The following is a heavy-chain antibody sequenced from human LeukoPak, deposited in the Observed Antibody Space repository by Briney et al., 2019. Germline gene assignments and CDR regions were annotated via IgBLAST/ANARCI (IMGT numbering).Heavy chain of an antibody. J-gene: IGHJ5*02. CDR1: GFTFSSYG. CDR3: AKDGGIWSGYYGRNWFDP. CDR2: IRYDGSNK. V-gene: IGHV3-30*02. D-gene: IGHD3-3*01. Sequence: GGSLRLSCAASGFTFSSYGMHWVRQAPGKGLEWVAFIRYDGSNKYYADSVKGRFTISRDNSKNTLYLQMNSLRAEDTAAYYCAKDGGIWSGYYGRNWFDPWGQGTLVTVSS.